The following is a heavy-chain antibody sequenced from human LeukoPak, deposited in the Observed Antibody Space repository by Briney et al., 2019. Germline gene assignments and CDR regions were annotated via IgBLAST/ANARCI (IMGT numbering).Heavy chain of an antibody. CDR1: GFTFSSYW. CDR2: IKQDGNEK. J-gene: IGHJ4*02. Sequence: GGALRLSCAASGFTFSSYWMSWVRQAPGKGLEWVANIKQDGNEKNYVDSVEGRFTISRDNAKNSLYLQMNSLRAEDTAVFYCARGGGTFEYWGQGTLVTVPS. V-gene: IGHV3-7*01. D-gene: IGHD3/OR15-3a*01. CDR3: ARGGGTFEY.